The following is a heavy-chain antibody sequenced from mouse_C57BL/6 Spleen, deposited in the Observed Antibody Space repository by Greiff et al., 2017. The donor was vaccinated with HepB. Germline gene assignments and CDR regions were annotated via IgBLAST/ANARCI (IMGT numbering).Heavy chain of an antibody. CDR3: ARGRGYYAYAMDY. CDR1: GYTFTSYG. D-gene: IGHD2-3*01. Sequence: VQLKESGAELVRPGSSVKMSCKTSGYTFTSYGINWVKQRPGQGLEWIGYIYIGNGYTEYNEKFKGKATLTSDTSTSTAYMQLSSLTSADSAIYFCARGRGYYAYAMDYWGQGTSVTVSS. CDR2: IYIGNGYT. V-gene: IGHV1-58*01. J-gene: IGHJ4*01.